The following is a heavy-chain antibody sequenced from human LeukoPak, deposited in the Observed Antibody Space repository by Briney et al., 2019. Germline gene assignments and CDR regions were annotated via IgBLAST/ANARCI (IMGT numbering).Heavy chain of an antibody. J-gene: IGHJ4*02. V-gene: IGHV3-30*18. D-gene: IGHD3-22*01. CDR1: GFTFSSYG. Sequence: GGSLRLSCAASGFTFSSYGMHWVRQAPGKGLEWVAVISYDGSNKYYADSVKGRFTISRDNSKNTLYLQMNSLRAEDTAVYYCAKGAELPDYYDSSGYFDYWGQGTLVTVSS. CDR2: ISYDGSNK. CDR3: AKGAELPDYYDSSGYFDY.